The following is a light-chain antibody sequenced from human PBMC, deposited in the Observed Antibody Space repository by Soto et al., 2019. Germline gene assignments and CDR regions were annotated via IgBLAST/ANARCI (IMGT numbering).Light chain of an antibody. Sequence: QSALTQPSSVSGSPGQSITISCTGNRSDVGAYDFVSWYQQHPDKSPKLMIYEVSNRLSGVFNRFSGSKSFNTATLTIFGLQAEDEADYYCSSYTSSSTRVFGTGTKVTVL. V-gene: IGLV2-14*03. CDR3: SSYTSSSTRV. J-gene: IGLJ1*01. CDR1: RSDVGAYDF. CDR2: EVS.